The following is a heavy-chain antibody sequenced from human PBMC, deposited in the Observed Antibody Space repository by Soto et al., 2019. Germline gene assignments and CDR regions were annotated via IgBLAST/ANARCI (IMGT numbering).Heavy chain of an antibody. Sequence: QVQLVQSGAEVKKPGSSVKVSCKASGGTFSSYTISWVRQAPGQGLEWMGRIIPILGIANYAQKFQGRVTITEDKSTSTGYMDLRSLLSEDTAVYYCARDRSSSRDILTPRLYYFYLLGQGTLGTLSS. D-gene: IGHD3-9*01. CDR1: GGTFSSYT. CDR3: ARDRSSSRDILTPRLYYFYL. J-gene: IGHJ4*01. V-gene: IGHV1-69*08. CDR2: IIPILGIA.